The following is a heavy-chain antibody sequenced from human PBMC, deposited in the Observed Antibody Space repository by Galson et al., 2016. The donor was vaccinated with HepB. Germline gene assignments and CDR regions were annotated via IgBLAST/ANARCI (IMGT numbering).Heavy chain of an antibody. J-gene: IGHJ6*02. Sequence: SLRLSCAVSGFNFRSYAMSWVRQAPGKGLQWVSGISARGDSTDYAGSVKGRFTISRDNSKKTLLLQMRGLRAEDMAVYYCAKMITLSYYYSFGMDVWGQGTTVTVSS. V-gene: IGHV3-23*01. CDR3: AKMITLSYYYSFGMDV. D-gene: IGHD3-16*01. CDR1: GFNFRSYA. CDR2: ISARGDST.